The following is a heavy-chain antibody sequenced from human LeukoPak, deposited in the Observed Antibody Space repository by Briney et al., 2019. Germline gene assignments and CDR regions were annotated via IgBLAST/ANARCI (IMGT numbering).Heavy chain of an antibody. D-gene: IGHD3-16*01. Sequence: SETLSLTCTVSGGSISSSSYYWGWIRQPPGKGLEWIGEIYHSGGTNYNPSLESRVTLSLDKSKNQFSLKLSSVTAADTAVYYCARDLRGMVDYWGQGTLVTVSS. CDR1: GGSISSSSYY. CDR3: ARDLRGMVDY. J-gene: IGHJ4*02. V-gene: IGHV4-39*07. CDR2: IYHSGGT.